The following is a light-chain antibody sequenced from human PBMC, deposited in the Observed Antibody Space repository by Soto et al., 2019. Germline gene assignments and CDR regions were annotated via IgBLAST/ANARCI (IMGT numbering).Light chain of an antibody. Sequence: QSVLTQPPSVSGAPGQRVTISCAGNRSNIGAGYDVHWFQQLPGTAPKLLVFANTNRPSGVPDRFSGSKSATSASLAITGLQADDEADYYCQSYDSSLNGYVFGSGTKLTVL. J-gene: IGLJ1*01. CDR3: QSYDSSLNGYV. CDR2: ANT. CDR1: RSNIGAGYD. V-gene: IGLV1-40*01.